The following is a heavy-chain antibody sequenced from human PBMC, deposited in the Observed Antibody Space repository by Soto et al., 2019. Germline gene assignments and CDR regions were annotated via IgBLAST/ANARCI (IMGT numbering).Heavy chain of an antibody. D-gene: IGHD2-8*02. Sequence: QVQLVESRGGVVQPGRSLRLSCAASGFTFSSCAMHWVRQVPGKGLEWLAVVSHDGSLYPYADSVKGRFSISRDNSRKTLSLQMNSLRPEDTAVYYCVKDRSDTWSFDYWGQGTLVTVSS. CDR3: VKDRSDTWSFDY. V-gene: IGHV3-30*18. CDR1: GFTFSSCA. J-gene: IGHJ4*02. CDR2: VSHDGSLY.